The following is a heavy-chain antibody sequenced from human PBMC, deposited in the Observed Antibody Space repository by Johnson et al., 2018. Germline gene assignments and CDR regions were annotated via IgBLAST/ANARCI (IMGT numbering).Heavy chain of an antibody. CDR3: ARESFSITAGNDGFDI. CDR1: GVSLSLHQ. J-gene: IGHJ3*02. D-gene: IGHD6-13*01. Sequence: QVQLQESGPGLVKXSETXSLXCTVSGVSLSLHQWNWIRQPPWKGLEWIGVIYESGGTNYNPSLNSRVTISLGASKNQFSLKLSSVTAADTAVYYCARESFSITAGNDGFDIWGQGTMVTVSS. CDR2: IYESGGT. V-gene: IGHV4-59*11.